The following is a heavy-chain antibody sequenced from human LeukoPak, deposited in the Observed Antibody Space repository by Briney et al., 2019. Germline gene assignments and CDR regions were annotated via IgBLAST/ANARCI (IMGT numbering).Heavy chain of an antibody. Sequence: GGSLRLSCAASGFTFDDYAMHWVRQAPGKGLEWVSGISWNSGSIGYADSVKGRFTISRDNAKNSLYLQMNSLRAEDTALYYCAKGGNYDILTGYYDYWGQGTLVTVSS. V-gene: IGHV3-9*01. D-gene: IGHD3-9*01. CDR3: AKGGNYDILTGYYDY. CDR2: ISWNSGSI. CDR1: GFTFDDYA. J-gene: IGHJ4*02.